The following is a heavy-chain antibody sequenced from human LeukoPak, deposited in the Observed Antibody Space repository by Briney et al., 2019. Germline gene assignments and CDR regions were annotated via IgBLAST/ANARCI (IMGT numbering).Heavy chain of an antibody. J-gene: IGHJ4*02. CDR2: ISYDGSNK. D-gene: IGHD6-13*01. CDR3: ARAPFGGSSSFSDY. Sequence: GSLRLSCAASGFAFSTYGMHWVRQAPWNGLAWVAVISYDGSNKYYADSVKGRFTISRDNSKNTLYLQMNSLRAEDTAVYYCARAPFGGSSSFSDYWGQGTLVTVFS. CDR1: GFAFSTYG. V-gene: IGHV3-30*19.